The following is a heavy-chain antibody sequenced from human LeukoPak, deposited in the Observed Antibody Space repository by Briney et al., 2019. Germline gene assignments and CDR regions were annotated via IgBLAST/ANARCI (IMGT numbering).Heavy chain of an antibody. D-gene: IGHD6-25*01. J-gene: IGHJ4*02. Sequence: SQTLSLTCTVSGGSINNGGNYWSWIRQRPGKGLEWFGFIYYRGTAYYSASLKSRVTISIDTSRNQFSLRLNSVTAADTATYFCARIQGNGYYGWDFFDYWGQGLPVTVSS. CDR3: ARIQGNGYYGWDFFDY. CDR2: IYYRGTA. CDR1: GGSINNGGNY. V-gene: IGHV4-30-4*01.